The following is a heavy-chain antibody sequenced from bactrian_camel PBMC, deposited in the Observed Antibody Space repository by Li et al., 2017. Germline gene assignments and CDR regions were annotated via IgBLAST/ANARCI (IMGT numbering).Heavy chain of an antibody. CDR2: ISSAGSA. V-gene: IGHV3S67*01. D-gene: IGHD2*01. CDR1: GLRASLYV. J-gene: IGHJ4*01. Sequence: VQLVESGGDLVQPGGSLRLSCAVSGLRASLYVMSWVRQAPGMEREGVAAISSAGSADYADSVKGRFTISKDNERNTLALQMNSLKPEDTAMYYCAAVTPWGLCRVRGSGTTDFTYWARGPRSPSP.